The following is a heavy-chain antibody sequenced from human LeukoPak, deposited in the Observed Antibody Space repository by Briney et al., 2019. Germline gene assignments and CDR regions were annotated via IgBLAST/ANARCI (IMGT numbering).Heavy chain of an antibody. CDR1: GGSISSYY. CDR3: ARGGVDYDYVWGTIGGENWFDP. V-gene: IGHV4-59*12. CDR2: IYYSGST. J-gene: IGHJ5*02. D-gene: IGHD3-16*01. Sequence: PSETLSLTCTVSGGSISSYYWSWIRQPPGKGLEWIGYIYYSGSTNYNPSLKSRVTISVDTSKNQFSLKLSSVTAADTAVYYCARGGVDYDYVWGTIGGENWFDPWGQGTLVTVSS.